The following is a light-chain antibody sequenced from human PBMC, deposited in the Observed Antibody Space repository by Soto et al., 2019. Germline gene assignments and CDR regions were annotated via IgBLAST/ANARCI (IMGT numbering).Light chain of an antibody. CDR2: GAS. Sequence: EIVMTQSPATLSVSPGERATLSCRASRNINRKLAWYQQKPGQAPRLLISGASTRATGIPARFSGSGSGTEFTLTISSLQSEDIAVYYCQQYYDYPPLIFAGGTKVEIK. J-gene: IGKJ4*01. CDR3: QQYYDYPPLI. CDR1: RNINRK. V-gene: IGKV3-15*01.